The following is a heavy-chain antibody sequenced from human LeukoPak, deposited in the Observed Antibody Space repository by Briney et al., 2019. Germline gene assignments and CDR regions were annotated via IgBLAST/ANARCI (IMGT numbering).Heavy chain of an antibody. CDR1: GGSISSSSYY. CDR2: IYYSGST. J-gene: IGHJ4*02. Sequence: SETLSLTCTVSGGSISSSSYYWGWIRQPPGKGLEWIGSIYYSGSTYYNPSLKSRVTISVDTSKNQFSLKLSSVTAADTAVYYCARVGRDGYRATFDYWGQGTLVTVSS. V-gene: IGHV4-39*07. D-gene: IGHD5-24*01. CDR3: ARVGRDGYRATFDY.